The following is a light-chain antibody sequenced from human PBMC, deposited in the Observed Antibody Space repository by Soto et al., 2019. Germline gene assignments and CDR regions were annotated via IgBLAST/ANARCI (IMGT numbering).Light chain of an antibody. CDR1: QSVSSSY. CDR3: QQYDNTPWT. V-gene: IGKV3-20*01. J-gene: IGKJ1*01. Sequence: EIVLTQSPGTLSLSPGERATLFCRASQSVSSSYLAWYQQKPGQAPRLLIYGASSRASGTPDRFSGSGSGTAFTGTAFALNISGLEPEDSGVYYCQQYDNTPWTFGQGTKVEI. CDR2: GAS.